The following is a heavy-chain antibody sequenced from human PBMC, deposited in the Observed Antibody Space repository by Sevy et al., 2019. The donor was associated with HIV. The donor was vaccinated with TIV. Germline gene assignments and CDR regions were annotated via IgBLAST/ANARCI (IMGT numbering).Heavy chain of an antibody. D-gene: IGHD3-10*01. J-gene: IGHJ6*02. CDR3: ARDSAGIGELGYYYYYAMVV. CDR1: GFTFSDYY. CDR2: ISSSGSTI. V-gene: IGHV3-11*01. Sequence: GGSLRLSCAASGFTFSDYYMSWIRQAPGKGLEWVSYISSSGSTIYYADSVKGRFTISRDNAKNSLYLQMNSLRAEDSAVYYCARDSAGIGELGYYYYYAMVVWGQGTTVTVSS.